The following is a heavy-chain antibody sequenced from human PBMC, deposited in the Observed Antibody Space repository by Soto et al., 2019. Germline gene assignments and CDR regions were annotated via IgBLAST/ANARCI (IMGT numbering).Heavy chain of an antibody. D-gene: IGHD6-13*01. V-gene: IGHV3-11*01. Sequence: GGSLRLSCAASGFTFSDYYMSWIRQAPGKGLEWVSYISSSGSTIYYADSVKGRFTISRDNAKNSLYLQMNSLRAEDTAVYYCARRGIAAAVGVSATQEYYYYYMDVWGKGTTVTVSS. J-gene: IGHJ6*03. CDR2: ISSSGSTI. CDR3: ARRGIAAAVGVSATQEYYYYYMDV. CDR1: GFTFSDYY.